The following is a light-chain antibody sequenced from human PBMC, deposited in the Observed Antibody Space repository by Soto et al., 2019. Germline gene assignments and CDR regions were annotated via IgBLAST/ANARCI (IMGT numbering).Light chain of an antibody. J-gene: IGKJ1*01. Sequence: EIVLTQSPGTLSLSPGERATLSCRASQSVSSSYLAWYQQKPGQAPRLLIYGASSRATGIPDRFSGSGSGTDFTLTISRLEPENFAVYYCHQYGISSWTFGQGTKVKIK. V-gene: IGKV3-20*01. CDR2: GAS. CDR3: HQYGISSWT. CDR1: QSVSSSY.